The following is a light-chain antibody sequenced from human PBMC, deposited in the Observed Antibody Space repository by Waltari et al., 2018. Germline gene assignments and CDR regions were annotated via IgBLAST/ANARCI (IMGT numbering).Light chain of an antibody. CDR1: SLRIYY. J-gene: IGLJ2*01. CDR2: GKN. Sequence: SSELTQDPAVSVALGQPVRITCQGDSLRIYYGSWCRQKPGQSPELGIYGKNNRPSGIPDRFSASSSGNTASLTITGAQAEDEAVYYCTSRDLSGDVVFGGGTQVTVL. CDR3: TSRDLSGDVV. V-gene: IGLV3-19*01.